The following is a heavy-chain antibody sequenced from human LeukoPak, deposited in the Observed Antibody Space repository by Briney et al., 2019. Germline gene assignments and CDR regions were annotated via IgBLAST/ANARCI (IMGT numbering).Heavy chain of an antibody. V-gene: IGHV4-59*08. CDR1: GGSIISYY. CDR2: IYYSGST. CDR3: ASGSYYFDY. Sequence: SETLSLTCTVSGGSIISYYWSWIRQPPGKALEWIGYIYYSGSTKYNPSLKSRATISVDTSKNQFSLKLSSVTAADTAVYYCASGSYYFDYWGQGTLVTVSS. D-gene: IGHD1-26*01. J-gene: IGHJ4*02.